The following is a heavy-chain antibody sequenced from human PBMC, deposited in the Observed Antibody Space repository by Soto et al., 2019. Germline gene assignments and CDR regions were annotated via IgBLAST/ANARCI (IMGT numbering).Heavy chain of an antibody. V-gene: IGHV2-5*02. D-gene: IGHD3-9*01. J-gene: IGHJ2*01. CDR3: AHIPLLRYFVSGYFDL. CDR2: IYWDDDK. Sequence: QITLKESGPTLVKPTQTLTLTCTFSGFSLSTSGVGVGWIRQPPGKALEWLALIYWDDDKRYSPSLKSRLTITKDTSKNQVVLTMTNMDPVDTATYYCAHIPLLRYFVSGYFDLWGRGTLVTVSS. CDR1: GFSLSTSGVG.